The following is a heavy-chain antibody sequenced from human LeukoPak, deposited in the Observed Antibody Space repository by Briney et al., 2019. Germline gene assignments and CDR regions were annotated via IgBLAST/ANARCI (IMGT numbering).Heavy chain of an antibody. J-gene: IGHJ4*02. CDR1: GNYW. CDR2: INSDGSWT. D-gene: IGHD5-18*01. CDR3: ARDLAYSRLDY. V-gene: IGHV3-74*01. Sequence: PGGSLRLSCAASGNYWMHWVRQAPGKGLVWVSHINSDGSWTSYADSVKGRFTISKDNAKNTVYLQMNNLRAEDTAVYYCARDLAYSRLDYWGQGMLVTVSS.